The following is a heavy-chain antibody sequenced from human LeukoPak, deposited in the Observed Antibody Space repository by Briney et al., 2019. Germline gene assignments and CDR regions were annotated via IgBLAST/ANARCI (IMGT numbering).Heavy chain of an antibody. Sequence: SETLSLTCTASGGSISSTSYYWGWVRQPPGRGLEWIGGIIYSGNTKYNPSLKSRVTLSVDTTKNQFSLKLSSVTAADTAVYYCARSRNQWLTVVDYWGQGTLVTVSS. CDR1: GGSISSTSYY. CDR2: IIYSGNT. V-gene: IGHV4-39*07. CDR3: ARSRNQWLTVVDY. J-gene: IGHJ4*02. D-gene: IGHD6-19*01.